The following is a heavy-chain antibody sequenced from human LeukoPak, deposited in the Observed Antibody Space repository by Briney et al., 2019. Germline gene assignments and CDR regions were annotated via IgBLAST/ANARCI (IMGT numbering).Heavy chain of an antibody. V-gene: IGHV4-4*02. D-gene: IGHD3-22*01. CDR1: GGSISSSNW. CDR2: IYHSGIT. Sequence: SETLSLTCAVSGGSISSSNWWSWVRQPPGKGLEWIGEIYHSGITNYNPSLKSRVTISVDKSKNQFSLKLSSVTAADTAVYYCARRDSSGYYFKDMDYWGQGTLVTVSS. J-gene: IGHJ4*02. CDR3: ARRDSSGYYFKDMDY.